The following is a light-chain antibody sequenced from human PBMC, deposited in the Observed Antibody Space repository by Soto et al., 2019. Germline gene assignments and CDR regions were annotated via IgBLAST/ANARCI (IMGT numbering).Light chain of an antibody. CDR1: QSVSNN. Sequence: EIVMTQSPATLSVSQGERATLSCRASQSVSNNLAWYQQKPGQAPRLLIYGASTRATGIPARFSGSGSGTEFTLTISILQSEDVAVYYCQQYNNWPRAFGQGTKVDIK. CDR2: GAS. V-gene: IGKV3-15*01. CDR3: QQYNNWPRA. J-gene: IGKJ1*01.